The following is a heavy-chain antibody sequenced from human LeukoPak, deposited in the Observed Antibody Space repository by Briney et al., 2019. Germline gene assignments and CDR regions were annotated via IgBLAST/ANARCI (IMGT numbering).Heavy chain of an antibody. CDR2: INPSGGTT. CDR3: ARDQGGTYWFDP. CDR1: GYIFTGYC. J-gene: IGHJ5*02. V-gene: IGHV1-46*01. D-gene: IGHD3-16*01. Sequence: ASVKVSCKASGYIFTGYCMHWVRQAPGQGLEWMGIINPSGGTTSYAQKFQGRVTMTRDTSTSTVYMELTSLRSEDTAVYSCARDQGGTYWFDPWGQGTLVTVSS.